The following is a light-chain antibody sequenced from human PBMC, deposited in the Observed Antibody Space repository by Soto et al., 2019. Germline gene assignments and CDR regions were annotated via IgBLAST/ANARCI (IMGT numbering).Light chain of an antibody. Sequence: DVEMTQSPSSLSASVGDRATIACRASQPIGNYLKWYQQKPGEAPKVLIFAASSLRSGVPSRFSGSGSGTEFTLTISSLQPDDFATYYSQQYNTYSTFGQGTRLEI. CDR1: QPIGNY. J-gene: IGKJ5*01. V-gene: IGKV1-16*01. CDR3: QQYNTYST. CDR2: AAS.